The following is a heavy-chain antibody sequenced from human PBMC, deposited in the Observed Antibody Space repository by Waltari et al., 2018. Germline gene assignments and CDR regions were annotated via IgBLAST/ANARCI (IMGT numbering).Heavy chain of an antibody. CDR1: GYSISRGYY. CDR3: ARHDIVGATGDAFDI. Sequence: QVQLQESGPGLVKPSETLSLTCAVSGYSISRGYYWGWLRQPPGKGLEWIGSIYHSGSTYYNPSLKSRVTISVDTSKNQFSLKLSSVTAADTAVYYCARHDIVGATGDAFDIWGQGTMVTVSS. CDR2: IYHSGST. D-gene: IGHD1-26*01. V-gene: IGHV4-38-2*01. J-gene: IGHJ3*02.